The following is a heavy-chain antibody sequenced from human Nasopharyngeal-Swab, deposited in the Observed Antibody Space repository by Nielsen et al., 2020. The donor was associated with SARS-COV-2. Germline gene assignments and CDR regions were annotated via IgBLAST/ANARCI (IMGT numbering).Heavy chain of an antibody. Sequence: GESLKISCKGSGYSFTSYWISWVRQMPGKGLEWMGRIDPSDSYTNYSPSFQGHVTISADKSISTAYLQWSSLKASDTAMYYCARHPPTGYDILTRGYYYYMDVWGKGTTVTVSS. D-gene: IGHD3-9*01. J-gene: IGHJ6*03. CDR3: ARHPPTGYDILTRGYYYYMDV. CDR2: IDPSDSYT. V-gene: IGHV5-10-1*01. CDR1: GYSFTSYW.